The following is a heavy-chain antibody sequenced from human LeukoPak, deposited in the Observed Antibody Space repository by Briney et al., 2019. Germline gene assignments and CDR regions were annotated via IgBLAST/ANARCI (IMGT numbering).Heavy chain of an antibody. CDR1: GYSFTSYW. D-gene: IGHD4-17*01. Sequence: GESLKISCKGSGYSFTSYWIGWVRQMPGKGLEWMGIIYPGDSDTRYSPSFQGQVTISADKSISTAYLQWTSLKASDTAMYYCARQPPSEMTTAPNFDNWGQETLVPVSS. V-gene: IGHV5-51*01. J-gene: IGHJ4*02. CDR2: IYPGDSDT. CDR3: ARQPPSEMTTAPNFDN.